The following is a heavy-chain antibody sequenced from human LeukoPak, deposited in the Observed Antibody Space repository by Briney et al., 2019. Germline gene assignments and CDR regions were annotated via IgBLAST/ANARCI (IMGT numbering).Heavy chain of an antibody. CDR2: IYYSGST. CDR3: ARARPPGAPYYFDY. CDR1: GGSISSGGYY. J-gene: IGHJ4*02. Sequence: SETLSLTCTVSGGSISSGGYYWSWIRPHPGKGLEWIGYIYYSGSTYYNPSLKSRVTISVDTSKNQFSLKLSSVTAADTAVYYCARARPPGAPYYFDYWGQGTLVTVSS. V-gene: IGHV4-31*03. D-gene: IGHD1-14*01.